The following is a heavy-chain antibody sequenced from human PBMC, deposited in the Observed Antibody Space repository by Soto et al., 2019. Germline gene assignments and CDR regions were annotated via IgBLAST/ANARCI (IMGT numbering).Heavy chain of an antibody. V-gene: IGHV1-3*04. J-gene: IGHJ5*02. CDR1: GITYTTYA. CDR3: ARAISGYVT. D-gene: IGHD5-12*01. Sequence: QVQLVQSGAEVKKPGSSVKVSCKASGITYTTYAIHWVRQAPGQGLEWMGWINTGNGNTRYSQRFQGRVTLTTDTSASTAYMDLSSLTSEDTAVYYCARAISGYVTWGQGTLITGSS. CDR2: INTGNGNT.